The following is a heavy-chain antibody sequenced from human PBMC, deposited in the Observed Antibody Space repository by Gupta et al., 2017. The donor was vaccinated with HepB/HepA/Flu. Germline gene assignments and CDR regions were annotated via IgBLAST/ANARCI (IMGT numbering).Heavy chain of an antibody. CDR3: ARGRSGYYSDY. D-gene: IGHD3-22*01. V-gene: IGHV3-48*02. Sequence: EVQLVESGGGLIQPGGSLRLSCAASGFTFSGNYMNWVRQAPGKGLEWVSYISSSGTTISYADSVKGRFTISRDNAKNSLYLQMNSPRDEDTAVYYCARGRSGYYSDYWGQGTLVIVSS. CDR2: ISSSGTTI. CDR1: GFTFSGNY. J-gene: IGHJ4*02.